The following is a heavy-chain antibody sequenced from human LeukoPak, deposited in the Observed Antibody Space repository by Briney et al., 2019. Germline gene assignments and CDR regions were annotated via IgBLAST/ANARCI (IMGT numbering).Heavy chain of an antibody. J-gene: IGHJ4*02. V-gene: IGHV4-34*01. CDR3: ARSKGYSSWYYFDY. Sequence: SETLSPTCAVYGGSFSGYYWSWIRQPPGKGLERIGEINHSGSTNYNPSLKSRVTISVDTSKNQFSLKLSSVTAADTAVYYCARSKGYSSWYYFDYWGQGTLVTVSS. D-gene: IGHD6-13*01. CDR1: GGSFSGYY. CDR2: INHSGST.